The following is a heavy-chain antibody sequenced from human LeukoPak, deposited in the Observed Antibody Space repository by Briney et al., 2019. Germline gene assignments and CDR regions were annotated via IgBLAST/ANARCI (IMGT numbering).Heavy chain of an antibody. J-gene: IGHJ4*02. CDR3: TRDLHGDYEVVHY. CDR2: IRSKAYGGTT. V-gene: IGHV3-49*04. CDR1: GFTFSSYA. D-gene: IGHD2-21*01. Sequence: GGSQRLSCAPSGFTFSSYAMSWVRQAPGKGLEWLGFIRSKAYGGTTEYAASVKGRFTISRDDSKTIAYLQMNSLKTEDTAVYYCTRDLHGDYEVVHYWGQGTLVTVSS.